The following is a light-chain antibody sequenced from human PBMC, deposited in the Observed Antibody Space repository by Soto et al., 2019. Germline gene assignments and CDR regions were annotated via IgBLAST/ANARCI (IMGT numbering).Light chain of an antibody. J-gene: IGKJ5*01. Sequence: DIQMTQSPSSLSASVGDRVTITCRASQSISSYLNWYQQKPGKAPKLLIYAASSLQSGVPSRFSGSGSGTDFTLTISSLQPEDFAVYYCQQYHHWPPITFGQGTRLEIK. CDR3: QQYHHWPPIT. CDR1: QSISSY. CDR2: AAS. V-gene: IGKV1-39*01.